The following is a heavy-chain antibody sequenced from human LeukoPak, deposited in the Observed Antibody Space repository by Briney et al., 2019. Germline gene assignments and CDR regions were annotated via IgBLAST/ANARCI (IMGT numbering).Heavy chain of an antibody. CDR3: AKGRRYCSSTSCRTGALDI. CDR2: IWYDGSNK. V-gene: IGHV3-33*06. J-gene: IGHJ3*02. Sequence: PGGSLRLSCAASGFTFSSYGMHWVRQAPGRGLEWVAVIWYDGSNKYYADSVKGRFTISRDNSKNTLYLQMNSLRAEDTAVYYCAKGRRYCSSTSCRTGALDIWGQGTMVTVSS. D-gene: IGHD2-2*01. CDR1: GFTFSSYG.